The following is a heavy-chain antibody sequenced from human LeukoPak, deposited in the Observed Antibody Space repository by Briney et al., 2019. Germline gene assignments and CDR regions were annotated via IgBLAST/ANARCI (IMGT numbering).Heavy chain of an antibody. J-gene: IGHJ4*02. Sequence: ASVKVSCKASGYTFTSYAMHWVRQAPGQRLEWMGWINAGNGNTKYSQKFQGRVTMTEDTSTDTAYMELSSLRSEDTAVYYCATEENLGLDYWGQGTLVTVSS. V-gene: IGHV1-3*01. CDR3: ATEENLGLDY. CDR2: INAGNGNT. CDR1: GYTFTSYA. D-gene: IGHD1-7*01.